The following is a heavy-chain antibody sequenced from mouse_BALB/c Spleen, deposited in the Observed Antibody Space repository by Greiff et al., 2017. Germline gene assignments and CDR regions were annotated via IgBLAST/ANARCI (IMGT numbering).Heavy chain of an antibody. CDR2: INPNNGGT. CDR3: VRWDSDEAWFAY. CDR1: GYTFTDYN. D-gene: IGHD4-1*01. V-gene: IGHV1-18*01. Sequence: EVQLHQSGPELVKPGASVKIPCKASGYTFTDYNMDWVKQSHGKSLEWIGDINPNNGGTIYNQKFKGKATLTVDKFSSTAYMELLSLTSEDTAVYYCVRWDSDEAWFAYWGQGTLVTVSA. J-gene: IGHJ3*01.